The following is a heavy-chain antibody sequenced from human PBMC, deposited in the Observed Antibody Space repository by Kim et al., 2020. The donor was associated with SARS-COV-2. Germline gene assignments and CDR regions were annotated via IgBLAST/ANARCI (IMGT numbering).Heavy chain of an antibody. D-gene: IGHD6-13*01. V-gene: IGHV1-24*01. Sequence: KFQGRVTMTEDTATDTAYMELSSLRSEDTAVYYCATTCCIAAAGTDAFDIWGQGTMVTVSS. CDR3: ATTCCIAAAGTDAFDI. J-gene: IGHJ3*02.